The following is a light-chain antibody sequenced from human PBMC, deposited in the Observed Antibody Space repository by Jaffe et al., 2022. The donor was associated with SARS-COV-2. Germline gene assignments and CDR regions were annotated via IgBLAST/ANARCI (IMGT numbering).Light chain of an antibody. V-gene: IGKV1-27*01. CDR3: HKSGSAPRT. CDR2: SAS. Sequence: DIQMTQSPSSLSASVGDRVTITCRASQGIGNDLAWYQQKPGKVPKLLIYSASTLQSGVPSRFSGSGSGTDFTLSISNLQPEDVATYYCHKSGSAPRTFGQGTKVEIK. CDR1: QGIGND. J-gene: IGKJ1*01.